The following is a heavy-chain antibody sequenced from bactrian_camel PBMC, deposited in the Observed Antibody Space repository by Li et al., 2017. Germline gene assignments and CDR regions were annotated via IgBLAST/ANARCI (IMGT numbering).Heavy chain of an antibody. CDR1: GRTYSKWC. V-gene: IGHV3-3*01. CDR2: LWIGGATT. J-gene: IGHJ4*01. D-gene: IGHD6*01. Sequence: QLVESGGGSVQAGGSLRLSCAASGRTYSKWCMGWFRQRPGKDRERLAVLWIGGATTTYADSVKGRFIITRDKAKDLVYLQMNGLQPEDTGMYYCAADQLYGTCRDVLDFPARGQGTQVTVS. CDR3: AADQLYGTCRDVLDFPA.